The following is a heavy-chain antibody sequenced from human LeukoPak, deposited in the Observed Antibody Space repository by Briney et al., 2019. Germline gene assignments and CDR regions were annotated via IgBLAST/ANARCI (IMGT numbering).Heavy chain of an antibody. Sequence: GGSLRLSCAASGFTFSSYSMNWVRQAPGKGLEWVSSISSSSSYIYYADSVKGRFTISRDNAKNSLYLQMSSLRAEDTAVYYCARVGYDILTGYYHNYYYYGMDVWGQGTTVTVSS. CDR3: ARVGYDILTGYYHNYYYYGMDV. CDR1: GFTFSSYS. D-gene: IGHD3-9*01. CDR2: ISSSSSYI. J-gene: IGHJ6*02. V-gene: IGHV3-21*01.